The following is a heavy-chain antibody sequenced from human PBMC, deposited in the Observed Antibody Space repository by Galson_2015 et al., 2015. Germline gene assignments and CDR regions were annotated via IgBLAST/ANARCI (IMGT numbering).Heavy chain of an antibody. CDR3: ARQASYRGAWNFDY. J-gene: IGHJ4*02. Sequence: QSGAEVIKPGESLLISCTGSGSSFPRYWISWVRQMPGKGLVRKRTIDPSDSYTNYSQSFQGHITISADRSIITAYLQWSSLKASDAAMYYCARQASYRGAWNFDYWGQGTLVTVSS. V-gene: IGHV5-10-1*01. CDR1: GSSFPRYW. D-gene: IGHD5-12*01. CDR2: IDPSDSYT.